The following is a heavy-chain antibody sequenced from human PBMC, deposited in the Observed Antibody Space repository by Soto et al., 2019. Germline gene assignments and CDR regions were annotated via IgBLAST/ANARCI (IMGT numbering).Heavy chain of an antibody. CDR1: GFTFSSYA. CDR3: AKDRITMVRGVIIPLVS. J-gene: IGHJ4*02. V-gene: IGHV3-23*01. Sequence: GGSLRLSCAASGFTFSSYAMSWVRQAPGKGLEWVSAISGSGGSTYYADSVKGRFTISRDNSKNTLYLQMNSLRAEDTAVYYCAKDRITMVRGVIIPLVSWGQGTLVTVSS. D-gene: IGHD3-10*01. CDR2: ISGSGGST.